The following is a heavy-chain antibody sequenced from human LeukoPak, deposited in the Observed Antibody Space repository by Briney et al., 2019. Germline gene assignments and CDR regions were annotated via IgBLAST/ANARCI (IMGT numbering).Heavy chain of an antibody. Sequence: ASVKVSCKASGYTFTSYDINWVRQATGQGLEWMGWMNPNSGNTGYAQKFQGRVTMTTDTSTSTAYMELRSLRSDDTAVYYCARVLNGGSYHYIDYWGQGTLVTVSS. CDR2: MNPNSGNT. J-gene: IGHJ4*02. D-gene: IGHD1-26*01. V-gene: IGHV1-8*01. CDR1: GYTFTSYD. CDR3: ARVLNGGSYHYIDY.